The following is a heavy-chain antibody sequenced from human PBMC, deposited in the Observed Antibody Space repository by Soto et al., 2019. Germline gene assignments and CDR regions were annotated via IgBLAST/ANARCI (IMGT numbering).Heavy chain of an antibody. CDR3: ALWFGELSPYYYYYGMDV. CDR1: GRSISSSSYY. J-gene: IGHJ6*02. D-gene: IGHD3-10*01. V-gene: IGHV4-39*01. CDR2: IYYSGST. Sequence: PSETLSLTCTVSGRSISSSSYYWGWIRQPPGKGLEWIGSIYYSGSTYYNPSLKSRVAISVDTSKNQFSLKLSSVTAADTAVYYCALWFGELSPYYYYYGMDVWGQGTTVT.